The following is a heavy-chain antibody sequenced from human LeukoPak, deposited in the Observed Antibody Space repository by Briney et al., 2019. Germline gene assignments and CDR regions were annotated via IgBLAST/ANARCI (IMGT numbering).Heavy chain of an antibody. D-gene: IGHD6-6*01. CDR2: IYYSGST. CDR1: GGSISRYY. J-gene: IGHJ3*01. Sequence: SETLSLTCTVSGGSISRYYWSWIRQPPGKGLEWIGYIYYSGSTNYNPSLKSRVTISIDTSKNQFSLKLSSVTAADTAVYYCARATYYSSSSPAFDVWGQGTMVTVSS. V-gene: IGHV4-59*01. CDR3: ARATYYSSSSPAFDV.